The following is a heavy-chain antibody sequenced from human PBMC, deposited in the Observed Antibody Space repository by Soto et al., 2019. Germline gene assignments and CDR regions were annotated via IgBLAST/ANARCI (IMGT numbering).Heavy chain of an antibody. D-gene: IGHD4-17*01. CDR2: IIPILGIA. CDR3: ARVPVSYYYGMDV. J-gene: IGHJ6*02. V-gene: IGHV1-69*02. CDR1: GGTFSSYT. Sequence: SVKVSCKASGGTFSSYTISWVRQAPGQGLEWMGRIIPILGIANYAQKFQGRVTITADKSTSTAYMELSSLRSEDTAVYYCARVPVSYYYGMDVWGQGTTVTVSS.